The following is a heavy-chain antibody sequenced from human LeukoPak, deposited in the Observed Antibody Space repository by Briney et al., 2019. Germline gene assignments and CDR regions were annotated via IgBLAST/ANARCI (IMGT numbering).Heavy chain of an antibody. CDR1: GFTFSSYS. Sequence: GGSLRLSCAASGFTFSSYSMNWVRQAPGKGLEWVSAISSSSGYIHYADSVKGRFTISRDNAKKSLYLQMNSLRVEDTAVYYCARDREHYYGSGSYYNSWGQGTPVTVSS. CDR3: ARDREHYYGSGSYYNS. V-gene: IGHV3-21*01. D-gene: IGHD3-10*01. J-gene: IGHJ4*02. CDR2: ISSSSGYI.